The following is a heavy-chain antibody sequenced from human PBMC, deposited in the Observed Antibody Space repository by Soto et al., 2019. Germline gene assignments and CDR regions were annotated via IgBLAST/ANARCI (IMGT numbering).Heavy chain of an antibody. Sequence: QVQLVQSGAEVKKPGASVKVSCKASEDTFTRYVIHWVRQAPGHRRAWMGWINAGNGNTKYSQNFQGRVTITRDASASTAYMELSSLRSQDTAVYYWSTSTIDTSTWKQYFYGMDVWGQGSTVTVSS. CDR2: INAGNGNT. CDR3: STSTIDTSTWKQYFYGMDV. CDR1: EDTFTRYV. J-gene: IGHJ6*02. D-gene: IGHD6-13*01. V-gene: IGHV1-3*01.